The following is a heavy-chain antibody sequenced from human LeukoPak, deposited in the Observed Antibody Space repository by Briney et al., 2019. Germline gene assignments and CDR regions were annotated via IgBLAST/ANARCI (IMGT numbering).Heavy chain of an antibody. CDR1: VFTLSSNY. J-gene: IGHJ3*02. V-gene: IGHV3-53*01. CDR2: IYSGGRT. Sequence: GGSLRLSCAASVFTLSSNYIRWVRPAPGKGLEGVSVIYSGGRTYYADSVKGRFTISRDNAKNTLYLQMNSLRAEDAAVYYCAREGAAAGALYAFDIWGQGRMVTVSS. CDR3: AREGAAAGALYAFDI. D-gene: IGHD6-13*01.